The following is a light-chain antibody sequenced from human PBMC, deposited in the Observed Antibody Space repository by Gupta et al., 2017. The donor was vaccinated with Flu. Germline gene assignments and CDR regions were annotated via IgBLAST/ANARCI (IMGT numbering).Light chain of an antibody. CDR3: QQYNSYPYT. V-gene: IGKV1-5*03. Sequence: DIQMTQSPSTLSAFVGDRVTITCRASQNIDTWLAWHQQRSGKAPKLVIYKVSTSESGVPSRFSGSGSGTEFTLTISSLQPDDFGTYYCQQYNSYPYTFGQGTKLEIK. CDR1: QNIDTW. J-gene: IGKJ2*01. CDR2: KVS.